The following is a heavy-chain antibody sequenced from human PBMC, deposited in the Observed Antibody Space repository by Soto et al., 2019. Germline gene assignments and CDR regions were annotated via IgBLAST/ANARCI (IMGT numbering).Heavy chain of an antibody. Sequence: GESLKISCRGSGYSFVTFWITWVRQMPGKGLEWMGRIDPADSYARYSPSFEGHVTMSVDRSINTAYLQWSSLKASDSAIYYCAKNVDDFYFGLDDWGQGTSVTVSS. CDR1: GYSFVTFW. CDR3: AKNVDDFYFGLDD. CDR2: IDPADSYA. V-gene: IGHV5-10-1*01. J-gene: IGHJ6*02. D-gene: IGHD2-15*01.